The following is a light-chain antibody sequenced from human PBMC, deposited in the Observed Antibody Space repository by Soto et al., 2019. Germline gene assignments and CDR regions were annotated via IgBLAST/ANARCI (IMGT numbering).Light chain of an antibody. V-gene: IGLV2-14*01. J-gene: IGLJ1*01. CDR2: EVS. CDR1: DSDVGGYNH. CDR3: SSYTGSTSDV. Sequence: QSALTQPASVSGSPGQSITISCTGTDSDVGGYNHVSWYQQHPGKAPKLMIYEVSDRPSGVSNRFSGSKSGNTASLTISGLQAEDEADYYCSSYTGSTSDVFGTGTKVTVL.